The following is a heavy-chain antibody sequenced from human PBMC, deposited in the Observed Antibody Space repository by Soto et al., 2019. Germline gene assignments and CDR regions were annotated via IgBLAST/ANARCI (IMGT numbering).Heavy chain of an antibody. CDR2: IWYDGSKK. V-gene: IGHV3-33*01. J-gene: IGHJ4*02. Sequence: QVDLVESGGGVVQPGKSLRLSCATSGFTFSEDAMHWVRQAPGKRLAWVAVIWYDGSKKHYADSVKGRFTISRDNSENPLFPQMTSLTAEDPAVYWCAREGRQTAMFSGCDYWGEGALVTVSS. CDR1: GFTFSEDA. CDR3: AREGRQTAMFSGCDY. D-gene: IGHD5-18*01.